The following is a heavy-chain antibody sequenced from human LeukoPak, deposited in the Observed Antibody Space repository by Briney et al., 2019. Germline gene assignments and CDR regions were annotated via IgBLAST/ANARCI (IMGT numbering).Heavy chain of an antibody. J-gene: IGHJ4*02. D-gene: IGHD6-13*01. V-gene: IGHV3-74*01. Sequence: GGSLRLSCAASGFTFSSYWMHWVRQAPGKGLVWVSRIYSDGSNTIYADSVKGRFTISRDNTKNTLYLQMNSLRAEDTAVYYCARDLLGGYSSSWYFDYWGQGTLVTVSS. CDR1: GFTFSSYW. CDR3: ARDLLGGYSSSWYFDY. CDR2: IYSDGSNT.